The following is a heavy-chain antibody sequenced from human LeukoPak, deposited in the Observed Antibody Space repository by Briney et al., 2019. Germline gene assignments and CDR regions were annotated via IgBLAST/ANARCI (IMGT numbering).Heavy chain of an antibody. CDR2: INHSGST. V-gene: IGHV4-34*01. CDR1: GGSFSGYY. D-gene: IGHD4-17*01. CDR3: AISTVTPPGRYYGMDV. J-gene: IGHJ6*02. Sequence: KPSETLSLTCAVYGGSFSGYYWSWIRQPPGKGLEWIGEINHSGSTNYNPSLKSRVTISVDTSKNQFSLKLSSVTAADTAVYYCAISTVTPPGRYYGMDVWGQGTTVTVSS.